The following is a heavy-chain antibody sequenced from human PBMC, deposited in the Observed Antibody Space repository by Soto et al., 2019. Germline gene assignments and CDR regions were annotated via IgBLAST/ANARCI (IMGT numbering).Heavy chain of an antibody. D-gene: IGHD3-16*01. J-gene: IGHJ6*02. CDR2: ISGSGGST. V-gene: IGHV3-23*01. CDR3: AKLTLGRYYHYGNDV. CDR1: GFTFSSYA. Sequence: AGGSLRLSCAASGFTFSSYAMSWVRQAPGKGLEWVSAISGSGGSTYYADSVKGRFTISRDNSKNTLYLQMNSLRAEDTAVYYCAKLTLGRYYHYGNDVWGQGSTVPISS.